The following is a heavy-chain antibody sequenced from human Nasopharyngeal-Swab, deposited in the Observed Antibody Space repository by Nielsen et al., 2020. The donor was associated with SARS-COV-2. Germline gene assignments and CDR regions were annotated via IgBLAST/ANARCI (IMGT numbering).Heavy chain of an antibody. Sequence: GSLKISCVASGFTLADYYMDWVRQAPGKGLEWLGHSRVKANSYTAEYAASVTGRFTFSREESKNVLYLQMNSLKTEDTAVYYCARVGICNNDWCGSYDSWGQGTLVTVSS. J-gene: IGHJ4*02. CDR1: GFTLADYY. CDR3: ARVGICNNDWCGSYDS. CDR2: SRVKANSYTA. D-gene: IGHD3-9*01. V-gene: IGHV3-72*01.